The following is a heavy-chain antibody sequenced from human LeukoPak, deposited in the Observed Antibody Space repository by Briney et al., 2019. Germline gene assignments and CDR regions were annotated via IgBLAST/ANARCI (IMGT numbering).Heavy chain of an antibody. CDR1: GGSISSYY. CDR3: ARALNGEQQLTPDWYFDL. V-gene: IGHV4-59*12. D-gene: IGHD6-13*01. J-gene: IGHJ2*01. Sequence: PSETLSLTCTVSGGSISSYYWSWIRQPPGKGLEWIGYIYHSGSTYYNPSLKSRVTISVDRSKNQFSLKLSSVTAADTAVYYCARALNGEQQLTPDWYFDLWGRGTLVTVSS. CDR2: IYHSGST.